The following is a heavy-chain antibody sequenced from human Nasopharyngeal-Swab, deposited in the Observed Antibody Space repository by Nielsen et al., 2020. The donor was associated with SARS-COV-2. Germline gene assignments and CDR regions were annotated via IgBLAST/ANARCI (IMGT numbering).Heavy chain of an antibody. CDR2: IYHSGST. Sequence: SETLSPTCAVSGGSISSSKWWRWVRQPPGKGLEWIGEIYHSGSTNYNPSLKSRVTISVHKSKNQFSLKLSSVTAADTAVYYCARGIVVVPAAIVADAFDIWGQGTMVTVSS. CDR3: ARGIVVVPAAIVADAFDI. CDR1: GGSISSSKW. J-gene: IGHJ3*02. V-gene: IGHV4-4*02. D-gene: IGHD2-2*01.